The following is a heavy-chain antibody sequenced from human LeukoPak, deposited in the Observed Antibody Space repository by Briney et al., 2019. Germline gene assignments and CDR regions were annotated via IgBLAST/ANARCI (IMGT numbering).Heavy chain of an antibody. V-gene: IGHV1-2*02. D-gene: IGHD4-17*01. CDR3: ARAYGDSPWDAFDI. J-gene: IGHJ3*02. CDR1: GYTFTGYY. Sequence: ASVKVSCKASGYTFTGYYMHWVRQAPGQGLEWMGWINPNSGGTNYAQKFQGRVTMTRDTSISIAYMELSRLRSDDTAVYYCARAYGDSPWDAFDIWGQGTMVTVSS. CDR2: INPNSGGT.